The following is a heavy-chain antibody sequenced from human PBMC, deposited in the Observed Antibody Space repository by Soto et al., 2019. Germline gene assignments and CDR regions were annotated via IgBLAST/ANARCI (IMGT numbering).Heavy chain of an antibody. CDR1: GYGSTHYH. CDR3: ARGDSTDCSNGVCSFFYNHDMDV. CDR2: INPKSGGT. J-gene: IGHJ6*01. V-gene: IGHV1-2*04. Sequence: AVLVNLCSKACGYGSTHYHIHLVREAPGQGLQWLGGINPKSGGTSTAQKFQGWVTMTTDTSISTASMGLTRLTSDDTAIYYCARGDSTDCSNGVCSFFYNHDMDVWGQGTTVTVSS. D-gene: IGHD2-8*01.